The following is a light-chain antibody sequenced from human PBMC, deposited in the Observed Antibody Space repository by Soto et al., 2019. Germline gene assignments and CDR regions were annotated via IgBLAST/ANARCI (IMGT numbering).Light chain of an antibody. J-gene: IGLJ1*01. CDR2: EVS. CDR3: SSYTSSTFYV. V-gene: IGLV2-14*01. CDR1: SSDVGGYNY. Sequence: QSVLTQPPYVSGSPGQSITISCTGTSSDVGGYNYVSWYQQHPGKAPKLMIYEVSNRPSGVSNRSSGSKSGNTASLTISGLQGEDEADYYCSSYTSSTFYVFGTGTKVTV.